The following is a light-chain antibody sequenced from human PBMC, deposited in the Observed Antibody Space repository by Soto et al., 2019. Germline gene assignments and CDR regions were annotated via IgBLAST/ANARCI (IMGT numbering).Light chain of an antibody. CDR3: QQYKDYTWT. CDR1: QNVYNNL. J-gene: IGKJ1*01. V-gene: IGKV1-5*01. CDR2: DAS. Sequence: TQSPGTTSLSPGDRATLSCRASQNVYNNLLAWYQQKPGKAPQLLIYDASRLESGVPSRFSGSGSGTEFTLTISSLPPDDFTTFYCQQYKDYTWTFGQGTKVEV.